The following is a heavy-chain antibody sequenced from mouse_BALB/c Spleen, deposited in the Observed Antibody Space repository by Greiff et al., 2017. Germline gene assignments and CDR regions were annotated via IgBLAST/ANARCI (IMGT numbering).Heavy chain of an antibody. V-gene: IGHV3-6*02. CDR3: ARYNASSDDYAMDY. Sequence: EVQLQESGPGLVKPSQSLSLTCSVTGYSITSGYYWNWIRQFPGNKLEWMGYISYDGSNNYNPSLKNRISITRDTSKNQFFLKLNSVTTEDTATYYCARYNASSDDYAMDYWGQGTSVTVS. CDR1: GYSITSGYY. J-gene: IGHJ4*01. D-gene: IGHD1-1*01. CDR2: ISYDGSN.